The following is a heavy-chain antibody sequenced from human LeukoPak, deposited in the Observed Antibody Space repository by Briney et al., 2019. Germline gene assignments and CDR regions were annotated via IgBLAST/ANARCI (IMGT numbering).Heavy chain of an antibody. D-gene: IGHD6-19*01. CDR1: GFTFSSYA. CDR3: AKGLFSGWYQEYYFDY. CDR2: ISGSGGST. J-gene: IGHJ4*02. V-gene: IGHV3-23*01. Sequence: GGSLRLSCAASGFTFSSYAMSWVRQAPGKGLEWVSAISGSGGSTYYADSVKGRFTISRDNSKNTLYLQMNSLRAEDTAVYYCAKGLFSGWYQEYYFDYWGQGTLVTVSS.